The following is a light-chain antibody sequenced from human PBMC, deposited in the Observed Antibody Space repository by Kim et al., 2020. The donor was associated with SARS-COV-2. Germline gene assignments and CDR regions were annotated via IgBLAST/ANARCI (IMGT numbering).Light chain of an antibody. J-gene: IGKJ4*01. Sequence: EIVLTQSPGTLSLSPGERATLYCRASQSVSSYLAWYQQKPGQAPRLLIYDASNRATGIPARFSGSGSGTDFTLTLSSLEPEDFAVYYCQQRSTWPLTFGGGTKVDIK. V-gene: IGKV3-11*01. CDR3: QQRSTWPLT. CDR2: DAS. CDR1: QSVSSY.